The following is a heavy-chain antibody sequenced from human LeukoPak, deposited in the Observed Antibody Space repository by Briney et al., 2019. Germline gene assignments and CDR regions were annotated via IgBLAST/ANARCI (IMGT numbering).Heavy chain of an antibody. J-gene: IGHJ3*02. V-gene: IGHV4-34*01. D-gene: IGHD2-15*01. CDR1: GGSFSGYY. CDR2: INHSGST. Sequence: SETLSLTCAVYGGSFSGYYWSWIRQPPGKGLEWIGEINHSGSTNYNPSLKSRVTISVDTSKNQFSLKLSSVTAADTAVYYCARETRELIVVVSRGAFDIWGQGTMVTVSS. CDR3: ARETRELIVVVSRGAFDI.